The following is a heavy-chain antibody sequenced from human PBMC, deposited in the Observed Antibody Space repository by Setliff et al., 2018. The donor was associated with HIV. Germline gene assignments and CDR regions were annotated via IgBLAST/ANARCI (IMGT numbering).Heavy chain of an antibody. D-gene: IGHD6-13*01. V-gene: IGHV1-18*01. J-gene: IGHJ6*03. CDR3: ARVPVSSYYYYMDV. CDR2: ISASSVNT. CDR1: GYTFSNYA. Sequence: ASVKVSCKASGYTFSNYAITWVRQAPGQGLELVGYISASSVNTNYTQGRVTMTTDISTSTAYMELRSLRYDDSAVYFCARVPVSSYYYYMDVWGKGTTVTVSS.